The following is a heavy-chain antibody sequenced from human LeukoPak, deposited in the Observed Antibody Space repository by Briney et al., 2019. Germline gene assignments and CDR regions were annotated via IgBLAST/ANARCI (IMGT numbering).Heavy chain of an antibody. CDR2: IRFTGSYI. V-gene: IGHV3-21*01. J-gene: IGHJ6*02. Sequence: GGSLRLSCAASGFTFSSYSMNWVRQAPGRGLEWVSSIRFTGSYIYYADSVKGRFTISRDDAKNLLSLQMISLRVEDTAVYHCASDSPYYGMDVWGQGTTVTVSS. CDR1: GFTFSSYS. CDR3: ASDSPYYGMDV.